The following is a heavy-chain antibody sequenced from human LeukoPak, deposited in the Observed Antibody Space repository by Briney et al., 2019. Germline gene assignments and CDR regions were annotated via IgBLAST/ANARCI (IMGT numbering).Heavy chain of an antibody. CDR2: IIPIFGTA. Sequence: SVKVSXKASGGTFSSYAISWVRQAPGQGLEWIGGIIPIFGTANYAQKFQGRVTITTDESTSTAYMELSSLRSEDTAVYYCASGYYDSSGYYANDYWGQGTLVTVSS. D-gene: IGHD3-22*01. CDR1: GGTFSSYA. CDR3: ASGYYDSSGYYANDY. V-gene: IGHV1-69*05. J-gene: IGHJ4*02.